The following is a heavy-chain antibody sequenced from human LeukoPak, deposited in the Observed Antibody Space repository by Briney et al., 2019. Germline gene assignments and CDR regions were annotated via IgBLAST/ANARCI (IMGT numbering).Heavy chain of an antibody. CDR3: AKPYPTLATSGVLDN. Sequence: GGSLRLSCAASGFTFSSYEMNWVRQAPGKGLEWVSYISSSGSTIYYADPVKGRSTISRDDSKNTVFLQINNLKTEDSAVYYCAKPYPTLATSGVLDNWGQGALVTVSS. CDR1: GFTFSSYE. V-gene: IGHV3-48*03. CDR2: ISSSGSTI. J-gene: IGHJ4*02. D-gene: IGHD5-12*01.